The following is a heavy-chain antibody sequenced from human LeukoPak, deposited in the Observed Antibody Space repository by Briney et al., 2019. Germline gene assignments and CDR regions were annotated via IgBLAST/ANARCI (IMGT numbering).Heavy chain of an antibody. CDR2: IRGAGET. CDR1: GFIFSTYA. V-gene: IGHV3-23*01. CDR3: AKANWVSNADAVW. J-gene: IGHJ4*02. Sequence: GGSLRLSCATSGFIFSTYALSWVRQAPARGPEWVSSIRGAGETFYADSVKGRFTLSRDDSRNTVYLQLNNLRVEDTAIYYCAKANWVSNADAVWWGQGAQVTVSS. D-gene: IGHD1-1*01.